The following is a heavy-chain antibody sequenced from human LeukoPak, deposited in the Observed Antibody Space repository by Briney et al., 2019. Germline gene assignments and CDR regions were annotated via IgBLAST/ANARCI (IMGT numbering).Heavy chain of an antibody. CDR3: SRAVAGSVGWFDP. V-gene: IGHV4-59*01. Sequence: SETPSLTCSVSAGSISTYYWTWVRQPPGKGLEWIGYIYYTGSTNYNPSLKSRVTISVDTSKNQFSLKLSSVTAADTAVYFCSRAVAGSVGWFDPWGQGTLVTVSS. CDR1: AGSISTYY. J-gene: IGHJ5*02. CDR2: IYYTGST. D-gene: IGHD6-19*01.